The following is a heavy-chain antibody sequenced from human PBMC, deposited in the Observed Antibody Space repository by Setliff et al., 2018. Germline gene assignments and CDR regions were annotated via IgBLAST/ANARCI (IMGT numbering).Heavy chain of an antibody. J-gene: IGHJ4*02. CDR1: GFTFKDYS. D-gene: IGHD1-26*01. CDR2: VIQGGTG. CDR3: ARDYRGSYDH. Sequence: GGSLRLSCAASGFTFKDYSMAWVRQVPGKGLEWVAAVIQGGTGVCADSVKGRSIISRDNSKNSFFLQMNNLRAEDTAVYYCARDYRGSYDHWGQGTLVTVSS. V-gene: IGHV3-23*01.